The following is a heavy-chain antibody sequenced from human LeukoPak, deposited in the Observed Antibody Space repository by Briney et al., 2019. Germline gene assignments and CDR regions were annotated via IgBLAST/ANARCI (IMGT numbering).Heavy chain of an antibody. D-gene: IGHD1-26*01. J-gene: IGHJ6*02. CDR2: IWYDGSNK. V-gene: IGHV3-33*01. CDR3: ARDRWEGYGMDV. Sequence: GGSLRLSCAASGFTFSSYGMHWVRQAPGKGLEWVAVIWYDGSNKYYADSVKGRFTISRDNSKNTLYLQMNSLRAEDTAVYYCARDRWEGYGMDVWAKGPRSPSP. CDR1: GFTFSSYG.